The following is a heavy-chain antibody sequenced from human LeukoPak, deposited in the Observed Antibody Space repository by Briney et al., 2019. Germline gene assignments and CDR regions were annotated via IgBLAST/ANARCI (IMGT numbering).Heavy chain of an antibody. J-gene: IGHJ4*02. CDR2: IGAYNGNT. D-gene: IGHD5-18*01. Sequence: GASVKVSCKASGYTFTSYGISWVRQAPGQGLEWMGWIGAYNGNTNYAQKLQGRVTMTTDTSTSTAYMELRSLRSDDTAVYYCARFGPHLGIQLWLPLDYWGQGTLVTVSS. V-gene: IGHV1-18*01. CDR3: ARFGPHLGIQLWLPLDY. CDR1: GYTFTSYG.